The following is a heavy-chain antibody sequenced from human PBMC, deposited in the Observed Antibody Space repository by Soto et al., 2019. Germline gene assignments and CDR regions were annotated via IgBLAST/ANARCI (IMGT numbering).Heavy chain of an antibody. Sequence: QVQLVESGGGVVQPGRSLRLSCAASGFTFSSYGMHWVRQAPGRGLEWVAVIWYDGSNKYYADSVKGRFTISGDNSKNTLNLQMNSLRAEDTAVYYCATSDAFDIWGQGTMVTVSS. CDR2: IWYDGSNK. CDR3: ATSDAFDI. J-gene: IGHJ3*02. CDR1: GFTFSSYG. V-gene: IGHV3-33*01.